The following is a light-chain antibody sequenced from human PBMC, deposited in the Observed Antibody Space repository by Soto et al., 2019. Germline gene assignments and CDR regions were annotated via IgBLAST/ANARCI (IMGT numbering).Light chain of an antibody. CDR2: GAY. J-gene: IGKJ5*01. CDR3: KQYGSSPIT. CDR1: QSVISTY. V-gene: IGKV3-20*01. Sequence: EIVLTQSPGTLSLSPGERATLSCRASQSVISTYLAWYQQKPGQAPRLLIYGAYSRATGIQDRFSGSGSGTDFTLTIRGLEPEDFAVYYCKQYGSSPITFGQGTRLEIK.